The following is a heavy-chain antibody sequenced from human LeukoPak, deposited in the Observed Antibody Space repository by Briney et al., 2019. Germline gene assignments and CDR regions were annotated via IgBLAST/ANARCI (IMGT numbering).Heavy chain of an antibody. V-gene: IGHV3-74*01. CDR1: GFTSSSFW. J-gene: IGHJ4*02. CDR3: ASSFRITGTTYYY. Sequence: GGSLRLSCSASGFTSSSFWMHWVRHVPGKGLVWVSDVSSDGRITNYADFVKGRFTVSRDTAKNTLSLQMDSLRADDTAIYYCASSFRITGTTYYYWGQGTLVTVSS. D-gene: IGHD1-20*01. CDR2: VSSDGRIT.